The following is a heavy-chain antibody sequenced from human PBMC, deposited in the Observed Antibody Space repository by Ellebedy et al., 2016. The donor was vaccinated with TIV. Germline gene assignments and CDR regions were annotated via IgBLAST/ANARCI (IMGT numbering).Heavy chain of an antibody. CDR3: ARGRIQRRDIVVVVADRKWYFDL. Sequence: SETLSLTCTVSGGSISRFYWSWIRQSPGKGLQWIGYIYYSGGTNYNPSLKSRLTISVDTSKNQFSLKLSSVTAADTAVYYWARGRIQRRDIVVVVADRKWYFDLWGPGTLVTVSS. D-gene: IGHD2-15*01. V-gene: IGHV4-59*12. J-gene: IGHJ2*01. CDR2: IYYSGGT. CDR1: GGSISRFY.